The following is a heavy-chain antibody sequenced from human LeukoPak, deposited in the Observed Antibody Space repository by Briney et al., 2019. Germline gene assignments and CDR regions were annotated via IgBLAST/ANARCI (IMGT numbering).Heavy chain of an antibody. CDR1: GGSISSGDYY. CDR3: ARYFLGQYGSGSYSDY. J-gene: IGHJ4*02. CDR2: IYYSGST. Sequence: PSQTLSLTCTVSGGSISSGDYYWSWIRQPPGKGLEWIGYIYYSGSTYYNPSLKSRVTISVDTSKNQFSLKLSSVTAADTAVYYCARYFLGQYGSGSYSDYWGQGTLVTVSS. D-gene: IGHD3-10*01. V-gene: IGHV4-30-4*01.